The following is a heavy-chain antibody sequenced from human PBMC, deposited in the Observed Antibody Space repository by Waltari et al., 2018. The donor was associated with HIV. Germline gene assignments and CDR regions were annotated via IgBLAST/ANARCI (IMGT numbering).Heavy chain of an antibody. CDR2: IDPDTGGT. V-gene: IGHV1-2*02. D-gene: IGHD6-19*01. J-gene: IGHJ4*02. CDR1: GFTFTGHH. CDR3: ARDTHWLAYLFDS. Sequence: QLQLVQSGAEVKKPGASVKVSCTTSGFTFTGHHIHWLRQAPGQGLEWMGWIDPDTGGTKYAQKFQGRVTMTRDTSISTAYMELNGLTSDDTAVFYCARDTHWLAYLFDSWGQGTLITVSS.